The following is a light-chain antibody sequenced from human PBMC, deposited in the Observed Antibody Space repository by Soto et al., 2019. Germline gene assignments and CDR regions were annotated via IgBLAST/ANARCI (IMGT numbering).Light chain of an antibody. CDR1: QSVSSN. J-gene: IGKJ4*01. CDR2: GTS. V-gene: IGKV3-15*01. CDR3: QHYNNLPLT. Sequence: EIVLTQSPGTLSLSPGERATLSCRASQSVSSNLAWYQQKPGQAPRLLIYGTSSRATGIPARFSGSGSGTEFTLTISSLQSEDFAVYYCQHYNNLPLTFGGGTKVDTK.